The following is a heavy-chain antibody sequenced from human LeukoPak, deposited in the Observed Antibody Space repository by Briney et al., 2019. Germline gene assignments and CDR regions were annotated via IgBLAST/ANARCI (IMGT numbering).Heavy chain of an antibody. CDR3: TLLWFGGLNIHWFDP. Sequence: ASVKVSCKVSGYTLTELSMHWVRQAPGKGLEWMGGFDPEDGETIYAQKFQGRVTMTEDTSTDTAYMELSGLRSEDTAVYYCTLLWFGGLNIHWFDPWGQGTLVTVSS. CDR2: FDPEDGET. V-gene: IGHV1-24*01. D-gene: IGHD3-10*01. CDR1: GYTLTELS. J-gene: IGHJ5*02.